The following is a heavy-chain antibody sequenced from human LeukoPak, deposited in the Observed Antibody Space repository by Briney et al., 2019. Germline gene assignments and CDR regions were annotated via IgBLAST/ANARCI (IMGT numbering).Heavy chain of an antibody. D-gene: IGHD1-7*01. CDR2: TYYRSKWYN. Sequence: SQILSLTCAISGDSVSSDSAWNWIRQSPSRGLEWLGRTYYRSKWYNDYAVSVKSRMTISSDTSKNQFSLQLNSMTPEDTALYYCARDSGNYSPHFDYWGQGTLVTVSS. CDR1: GDSVSSDSA. J-gene: IGHJ4*02. V-gene: IGHV6-1*01. CDR3: ARDSGNYSPHFDY.